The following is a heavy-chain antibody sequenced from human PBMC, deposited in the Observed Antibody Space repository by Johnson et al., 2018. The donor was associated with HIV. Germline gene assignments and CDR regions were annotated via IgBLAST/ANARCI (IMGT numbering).Heavy chain of an antibody. CDR2: ISYDGSNK. D-gene: IGHD3-10*01. V-gene: IGHV3-30-3*01. CDR3: AREALLWFGENGAFDI. Sequence: QVQLVESGGGVVQPGGSLRLSCAASGFTFSSYAMHWVRQATGKGLEWVAVISYDGSNKYYADSVKGRFTISRDNSKNTLYLQMNRLGAEDTAVYYCAREALLWFGENGAFDIWGQGTMVTVSS. J-gene: IGHJ3*02. CDR1: GFTFSSYA.